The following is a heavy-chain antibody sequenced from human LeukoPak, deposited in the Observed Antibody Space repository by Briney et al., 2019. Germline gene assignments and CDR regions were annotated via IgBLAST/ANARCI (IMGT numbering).Heavy chain of an antibody. Sequence: GGSLRLSCAASGITFSSYGMSWVRQAPGKGLEWVSSISSTGGTTYYADSVKGRFTISRDNAKNSPYLQMNSLRAEDTAVYYCARSYLGFFDYWGQGTLVTVSS. D-gene: IGHD3-3*02. CDR3: ARSYLGFFDY. CDR1: GITFSSYG. CDR2: ISSTGGTT. V-gene: IGHV3-48*03. J-gene: IGHJ4*02.